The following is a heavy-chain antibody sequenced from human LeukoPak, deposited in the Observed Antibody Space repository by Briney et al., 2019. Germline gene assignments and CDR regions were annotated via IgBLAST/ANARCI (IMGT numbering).Heavy chain of an antibody. CDR1: GFTFSSYS. CDR3: ARDHSGGAYYDFWSAHPGSLFFDY. J-gene: IGHJ4*02. V-gene: IGHV3-21*01. D-gene: IGHD3-3*01. CDR2: ISSSSSYI. Sequence: PGGSLRLSCAASGFTFSSYSMNWVRQAPGKGLEWVSSISSSSSYIYYADSVKGRFTISRDNAKNSLYLQTNSLRAEDTAVYYCARDHSGGAYYDFWSAHPGSLFFDYWGQGTLVTVSS.